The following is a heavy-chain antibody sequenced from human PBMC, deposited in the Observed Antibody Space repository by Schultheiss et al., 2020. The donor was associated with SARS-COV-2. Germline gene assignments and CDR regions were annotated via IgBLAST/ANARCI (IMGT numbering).Heavy chain of an antibody. V-gene: IGHV3-74*01. CDR1: GFTFSDYY. D-gene: IGHD6-19*01. J-gene: IGHJ4*02. Sequence: GGSLRLSCVASGFTFSDYYMSWIRQAPGKGLEWVSRIYSDGSETRYADSVKGRFTISRDNSKNTLYLQMNSLRAEDTAVYYCARDKAVADYWGQGTLVTVSS. CDR3: ARDKAVADY. CDR2: IYSDGSET.